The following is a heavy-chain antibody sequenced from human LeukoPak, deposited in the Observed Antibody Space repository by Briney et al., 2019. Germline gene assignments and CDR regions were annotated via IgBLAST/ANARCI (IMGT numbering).Heavy chain of an antibody. V-gene: IGHV3-9*01. Sequence: GRSLRLSCAASGFTFDDYAMHWVRQAPGKGLEWVSGISWNSGSIGYADSVKGRFTISRDNAKNSLYLQMNSLRAEDTALYYCAKDLSAVAVAGPFDYWGQGTLVTVSS. CDR1: GFTFDDYA. D-gene: IGHD6-19*01. CDR3: AKDLSAVAVAGPFDY. CDR2: ISWNSGSI. J-gene: IGHJ4*02.